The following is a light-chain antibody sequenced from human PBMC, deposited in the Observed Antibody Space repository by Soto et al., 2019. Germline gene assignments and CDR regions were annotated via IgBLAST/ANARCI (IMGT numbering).Light chain of an antibody. J-gene: IGLJ3*02. CDR3: VLYMGSGISM. Sequence: QTVVTQEPSFSVSPGGTVTLTCGLSSGSVSTTYYPSWYQQTPGQAPRTLIYYTNTRSSGVPDRFSGSILGNKAALTITGAQADDESDYCCVLYMGSGISMFGGGTKLTVL. V-gene: IGLV8-61*01. CDR2: YTN. CDR1: SGSVSTTYY.